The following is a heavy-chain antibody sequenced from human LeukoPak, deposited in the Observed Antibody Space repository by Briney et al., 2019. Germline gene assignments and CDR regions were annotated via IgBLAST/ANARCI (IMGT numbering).Heavy chain of an antibody. Sequence: GGSLRLSCAASGFTFSSYSMNWVRQAPGKGLEWVSSISSSSSYIYYADSVKGRFTISRDNAKNSLYLQTNSLRAEDTAVYYCARVQLWLYRSFDYWGQGTLVTVSS. CDR2: ISSSSSYI. D-gene: IGHD5-18*01. CDR1: GFTFSSYS. CDR3: ARVQLWLYRSFDY. V-gene: IGHV3-21*01. J-gene: IGHJ4*02.